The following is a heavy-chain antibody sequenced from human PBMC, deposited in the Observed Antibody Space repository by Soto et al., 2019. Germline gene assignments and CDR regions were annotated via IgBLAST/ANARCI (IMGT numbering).Heavy chain of an antibody. D-gene: IGHD1-1*01. Sequence: QVPLVESGGGVVQPGRSLRLSCAASGFTFSSYGMHWVRQAPGKGLEWVAVIWYDGSNKYYADSVKGRFTISRDNSKNALYLQMNSLRAEDTAVYYCARDPRSWRDYYGMDVWGQGTTVTVSS. V-gene: IGHV3-33*01. CDR1: GFTFSSYG. J-gene: IGHJ6*02. CDR3: ARDPRSWRDYYGMDV. CDR2: IWYDGSNK.